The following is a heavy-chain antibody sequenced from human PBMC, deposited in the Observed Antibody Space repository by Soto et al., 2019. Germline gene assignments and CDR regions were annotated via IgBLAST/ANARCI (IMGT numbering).Heavy chain of an antibody. CDR3: ARGYYDSTGFAVDP. J-gene: IGHJ5*02. CDR1: GASVSHGY. V-gene: IGHV4-59*02. D-gene: IGHD3-22*01. CDR2: MYFGGSF. Sequence: QMQLQASGPGLVKPSETLSLTCNVSGASVSHGYWSWIRQPPGKALEWIGFMYFGGSFNYNPSLTSRATISVETSKNQFSMKLTSVTASDTAVYYCARGYYDSTGFAVDPWGQGTLVTVSS.